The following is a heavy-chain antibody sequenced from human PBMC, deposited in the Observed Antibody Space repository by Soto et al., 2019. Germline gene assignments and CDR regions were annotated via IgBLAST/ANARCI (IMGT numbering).Heavy chain of an antibody. CDR3: ACGGPAYYDFWSGYPKYYYYYYGMAV. V-gene: IGHV1-3*01. J-gene: IGHJ6*02. CDR2: TNAGNGNT. Sequence: ASVKVSCKASGYTFTSYAMHWVRQAPGQRLEWMGWTNAGNGNTKYSQKFQGRVTITRDTSASTAYMELSSLRSEDTAVYYCACGGPAYYDFWSGYPKYYYYYYGMAVWGQGTRVTVSS. D-gene: IGHD3-3*01. CDR1: GYTFTSYA.